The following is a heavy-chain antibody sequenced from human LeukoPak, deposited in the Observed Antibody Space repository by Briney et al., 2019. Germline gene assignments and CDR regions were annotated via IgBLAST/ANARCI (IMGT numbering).Heavy chain of an antibody. Sequence: PSETLSLTCTVSGGSISNYYWGWLRQPPGKGLEWIGYIYYTGSTNYNPSLKSRVTISLDTSKSQFSLKLSSVTAADTAVYYCVREYCSGGSCSGLNWFDPWGQGTLVTVSS. J-gene: IGHJ5*02. D-gene: IGHD2-15*01. CDR3: VREYCSGGSCSGLNWFDP. CDR2: IYYTGST. V-gene: IGHV4-59*01. CDR1: GGSISNYY.